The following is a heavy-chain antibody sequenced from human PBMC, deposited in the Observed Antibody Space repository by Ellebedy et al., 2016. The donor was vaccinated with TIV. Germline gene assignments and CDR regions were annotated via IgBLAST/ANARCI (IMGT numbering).Heavy chain of an antibody. D-gene: IGHD3-9*01. J-gene: IGHJ4*02. Sequence: GGSLRLSXAASGFTFSNAWMSWVRQAPGKGLEWVGRIKSKTDGGTTDYAAPVKGRFTISRDDSKNTLYLQMNSLKTEDTAVYYCTTGGPLTGYYTFDYWGQGTLVTVSS. CDR2: IKSKTDGGTT. V-gene: IGHV3-15*01. CDR1: GFTFSNAW. CDR3: TTGGPLTGYYTFDY.